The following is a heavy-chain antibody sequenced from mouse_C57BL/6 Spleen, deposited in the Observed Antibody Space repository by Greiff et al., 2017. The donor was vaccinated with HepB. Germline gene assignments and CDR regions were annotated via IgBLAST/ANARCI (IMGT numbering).Heavy chain of an antibody. CDR1: GYAFSSSW. CDR3: ARMRGAYYFDY. Sequence: QVTLKVSGPELVKPGASVKISCKASGYAFSSSWMNWVKQRPGKGLEWIGRIYPGDGDTNYNGKFKGKATLTADKSSSTAYMQLSSLTSEDSAVYFCARMRGAYYFDYWGQGTTLTVSS. J-gene: IGHJ2*01. V-gene: IGHV1-82*01. D-gene: IGHD3-1*01. CDR2: IYPGDGDT.